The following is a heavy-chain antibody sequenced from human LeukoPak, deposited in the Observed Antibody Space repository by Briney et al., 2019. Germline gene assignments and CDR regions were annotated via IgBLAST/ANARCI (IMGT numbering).Heavy chain of an antibody. V-gene: IGHV3-33*01. CDR1: GFTFSSYG. CDR3: ARGFTSYYYYYGMDV. Sequence: GGSLRLSCAASGFTFSSYGMHWVRQAPGKGLEWVAVIWYDGSNKYYADSVKGRFTISRDNSKNTLYLQMNSLRAVDTAVYYCARGFTSYYYYYGMDVWGQGTTVTVSS. J-gene: IGHJ6*02. CDR2: IWYDGSNK.